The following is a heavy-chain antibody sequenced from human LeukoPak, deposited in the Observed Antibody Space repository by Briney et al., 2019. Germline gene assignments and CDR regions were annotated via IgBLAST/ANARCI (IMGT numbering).Heavy chain of an antibody. V-gene: IGHV3-30-3*01. CDR3: ARVGYSYGSYYFDY. CDR2: ISYDGSNK. J-gene: IGHJ4*02. D-gene: IGHD5-18*01. Sequence: GRSLRLSCAASGFTFSSYAMHWVRQAPGKGLEWVAVISYDGSNKCYADSVKGRFTISRDNSKNTLYLQMNSLRAEDTAVYYCARVGYSYGSYYFDYWGQGTLVTVSS. CDR1: GFTFSSYA.